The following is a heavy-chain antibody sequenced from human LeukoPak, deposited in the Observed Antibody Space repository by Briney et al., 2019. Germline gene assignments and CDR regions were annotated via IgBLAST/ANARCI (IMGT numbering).Heavy chain of an antibody. CDR2: IFHSGST. J-gene: IGHJ5*02. Sequence: PSETLSLTCTVSGYSMSSGYYGGWIRQPPGKGLGWIGSIFHSGSTYYNPSLKSRITISVDTSKNQFSLKLNSVTPADTAVYYCARSRGGFGDYGSWFDPWGQGTLVTVSS. D-gene: IGHD4-17*01. CDR1: GYSMSSGYY. V-gene: IGHV4-38-2*02. CDR3: ARSRGGFGDYGSWFDP.